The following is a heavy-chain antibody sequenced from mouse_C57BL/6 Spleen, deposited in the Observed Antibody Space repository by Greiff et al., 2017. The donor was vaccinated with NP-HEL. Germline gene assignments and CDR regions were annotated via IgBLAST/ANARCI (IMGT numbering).Heavy chain of an antibody. Sequence: DVKLQESGPGLVKPSQSLSLTCSVTGYSITSGYYWNWIRQFPGNKLEWMGYISYDGSNNYNPSLKNRISITRDTSKNQFFLKLNSVTTEDTATYYCARDDASYWYFDVWGTGTTVTVSS. CDR3: ARDDASYWYFDV. J-gene: IGHJ1*03. CDR2: ISYDGSN. D-gene: IGHD3-3*01. V-gene: IGHV3-6*01. CDR1: GYSITSGYY.